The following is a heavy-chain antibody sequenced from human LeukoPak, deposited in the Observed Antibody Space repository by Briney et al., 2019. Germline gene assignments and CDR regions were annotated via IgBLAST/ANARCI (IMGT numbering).Heavy chain of an antibody. Sequence: SETLSLTCTVSGGSISSYYWSWIRQPPGKGLEWLGYIYYSGSTNYNPSLKSRVTISVDTSKNQFSLKLSSVTAADTAVYYCARGDDSKGGFYYFDYWGQGTLVTVSS. J-gene: IGHJ4*02. CDR2: IYYSGST. V-gene: IGHV4-59*01. D-gene: IGHD3-22*01. CDR3: ARGDDSKGGFYYFDY. CDR1: GGSISSYY.